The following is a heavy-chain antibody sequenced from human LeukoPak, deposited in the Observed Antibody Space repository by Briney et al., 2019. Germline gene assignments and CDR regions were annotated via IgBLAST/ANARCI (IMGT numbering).Heavy chain of an antibody. CDR2: ISGGGGST. CDR1: GFTFSSYA. CDR3: AKGPGSYGYNYFDY. Sequence: GGSLRLSCAASGFTFSSYAMNWVRQAPGKGLEWVSAISGGGGSTYYADSVKGRFTISRDNSKNTLSLQMNSLRAEDTAVYYCAKGPGSYGYNYFDYWGQGTLVTVSS. D-gene: IGHD5-18*01. V-gene: IGHV3-23*01. J-gene: IGHJ4*02.